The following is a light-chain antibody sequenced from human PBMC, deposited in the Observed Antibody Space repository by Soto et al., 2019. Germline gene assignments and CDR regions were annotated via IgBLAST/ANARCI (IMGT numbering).Light chain of an antibody. Sequence: QSVLTQPASVSGSPAQSITISCTGTSSDVGAYNYVSWYQQHPGRAPKLMIYDVSHRPSGVSHRFSGSKSGNTASLTISGLQAEDEADYYCGSYTTSPNYVFGTGTKVTVL. CDR1: SSDVGAYNY. CDR3: GSYTTSPNYV. CDR2: DVS. V-gene: IGLV2-14*01. J-gene: IGLJ1*01.